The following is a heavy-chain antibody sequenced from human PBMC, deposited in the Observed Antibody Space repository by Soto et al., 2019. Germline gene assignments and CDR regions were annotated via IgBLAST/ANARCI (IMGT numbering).Heavy chain of an antibody. J-gene: IGHJ4*02. CDR3: ARSPYGDGGLGY. V-gene: IGHV1-69*13. D-gene: IGHD4-17*01. Sequence: GASVKVSCKASGGTFSSYAISWVRQAPGQGLEWMGGIIPIFGTANYAQKFQGRVTITADESTSTAYMELSSLRSEDTAVYYCARSPYGDGGLGYWGQGTLVTVSS. CDR2: IIPIFGTA. CDR1: GGTFSSYA.